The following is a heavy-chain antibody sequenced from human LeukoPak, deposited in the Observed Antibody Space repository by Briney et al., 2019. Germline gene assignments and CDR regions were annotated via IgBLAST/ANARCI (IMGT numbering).Heavy chain of an antibody. D-gene: IGHD6-13*01. CDR2: ISDSGST. Sequence: PSETLSLTCTVSGGSISSYYWSWIRQPPGKGLEWIGYISDSGSTNYNPSLKSRVTISIDTSKNQFSLRLSSVTAADTAVYYCARGYSSTWNYFDFWGRGTLVTVSS. J-gene: IGHJ4*02. CDR1: GGSISSYY. V-gene: IGHV4-59*01. CDR3: ARGYSSTWNYFDF.